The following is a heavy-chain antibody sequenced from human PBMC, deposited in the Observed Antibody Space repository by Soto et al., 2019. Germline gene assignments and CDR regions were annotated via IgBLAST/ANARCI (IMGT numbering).Heavy chain of an antibody. CDR3: ARAGIWLLGAFDI. Sequence: ASVKVSCKASGYTFTSYDISWVRQATGQGLEWMGWMNPNSGNTGYAQKFQGRVTMTRNTSISTAYMELSSLRSEDTAVYYCARAGIWLLGAFDIWGQGTMVTVSS. CDR2: MNPNSGNT. D-gene: IGHD5-18*01. CDR1: GYTFTSYD. V-gene: IGHV1-8*01. J-gene: IGHJ3*02.